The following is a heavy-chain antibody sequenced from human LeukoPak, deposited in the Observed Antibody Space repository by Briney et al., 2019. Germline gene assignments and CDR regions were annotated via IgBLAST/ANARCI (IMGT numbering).Heavy chain of an antibody. CDR2: ITTTSSTM. CDR3: ARDTYSGYDFQPIDY. V-gene: IGHV3-48*01. J-gene: IGHJ4*02. Sequence: GGSLRLSCAASGFTFTTYSMNWVRQAPGKGLEWVSYITTTSSTMYYADSVKGRFTISRDNAKNSLYLQMNSLRAGDTAVYYCARDTYSGYDFQPIDYWGQGTLVTVSS. CDR1: GFTFTTYS. D-gene: IGHD5-12*01.